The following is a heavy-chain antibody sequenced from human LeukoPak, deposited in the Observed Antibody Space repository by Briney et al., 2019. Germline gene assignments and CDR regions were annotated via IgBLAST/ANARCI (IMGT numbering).Heavy chain of an antibody. J-gene: IGHJ6*03. CDR3: ARDRGYNYYDSSGYYYYMDV. CDR2: IIPIFGTA. Sequence: ASVKVSCEASGGTFSSYAISWVRQAPGQGLEWMGGIIPIFGTANYAQKFQGRVTITTDESTSTAYMELSSLRSEDTAVYYCARDRGYNYYDSSGYYYYMDVWGKGTTVTVSS. CDR1: GGTFSSYA. V-gene: IGHV1-69*05. D-gene: IGHD3-22*01.